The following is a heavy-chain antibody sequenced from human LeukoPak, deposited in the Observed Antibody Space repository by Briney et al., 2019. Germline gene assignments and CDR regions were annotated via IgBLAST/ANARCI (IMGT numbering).Heavy chain of an antibody. Sequence: KTSETLSLTCTVSGGSINSGSYYWSWLRQPAGKGLEWIGRIYTRGTTNYNPSLKSRVTMSVDTSRNQFFLRLSSVTAADTAVYYCARFSVYYHSSVHYLDYWGQGTLVSVSS. CDR3: ARFSVYYHSSVHYLDY. CDR1: GGSINSGSYY. J-gene: IGHJ4*02. D-gene: IGHD3-22*01. V-gene: IGHV4-61*02. CDR2: IYTRGTT.